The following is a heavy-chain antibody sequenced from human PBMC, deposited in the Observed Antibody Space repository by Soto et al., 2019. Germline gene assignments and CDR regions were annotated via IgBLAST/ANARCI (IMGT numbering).Heavy chain of an antibody. V-gene: IGHV4-31*03. CDR2: IYCSGST. CDR1: GGSISSGGYY. Sequence: SETLSLTCTVSGGSISSGGYYWSWIRQHPGKGLEWIGYIYCSGSTYYNPSLKSRVTISVDTSKNQFSLKLSSVTAADTAVYYCARVIRDGSGSYPTMIIDYWGQGTLVTVSS. J-gene: IGHJ4*02. D-gene: IGHD3-10*01. CDR3: ARVIRDGSGSYPTMIIDY.